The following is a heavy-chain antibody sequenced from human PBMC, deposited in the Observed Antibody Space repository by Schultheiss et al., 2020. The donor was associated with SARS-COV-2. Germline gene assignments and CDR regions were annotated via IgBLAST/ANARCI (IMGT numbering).Heavy chain of an antibody. J-gene: IGHJ6*02. CDR2: INSDGSST. Sequence: GVSLRLSCAASGFTFSSYAMHWVRQAPGKGLEWVSRINSDGSSTSYADSVKGRFTISRENAKNSLYLQMNSLRAEDTAVYYCARDSRDVITIFGVDIGFGYYYYGMDVWGQGTTVTVSS. CDR3: ARDSRDVITIFGVDIGFGYYYYGMDV. D-gene: IGHD3-3*01. V-gene: IGHV3-74*01. CDR1: GFTFSSYA.